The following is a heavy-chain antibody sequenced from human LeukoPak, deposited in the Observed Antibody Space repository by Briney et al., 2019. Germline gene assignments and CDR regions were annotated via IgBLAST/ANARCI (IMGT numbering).Heavy chain of an antibody. D-gene: IGHD2-8*01. CDR1: VGSFSGYS. CDR2: INYSGST. J-gene: IGHJ4*02. V-gene: IGHV4-34*01. CDR3: ARGRRNGNYYDY. Sequence: PSETLSLTCGVYVGSFSGYSWTWIRQPPGKGLEWIGEINYSGSTNYNSSLKSRVTISVDTSKNQFSLKLISVTAADTAVYYCARGRRNGNYYDYWGQGTLVTVSS.